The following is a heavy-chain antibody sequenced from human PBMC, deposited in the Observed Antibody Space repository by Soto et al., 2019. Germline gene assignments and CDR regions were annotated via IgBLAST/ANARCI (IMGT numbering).Heavy chain of an antibody. Sequence: SEPLSVTCTVAGGSISSGDYYWSWHSQPPGKGLEWIGYIYYSGSTYYNPSLKSRVTISVDTSKNQFSLKLSSVTAADTAVYYCARDYYDFWSGHRYGMDVWGQGTTVTVSS. V-gene: IGHV4-30-4*01. CDR2: IYYSGST. J-gene: IGHJ6*02. CDR3: ARDYYDFWSGHRYGMDV. CDR1: GGSISSGDYY. D-gene: IGHD3-3*01.